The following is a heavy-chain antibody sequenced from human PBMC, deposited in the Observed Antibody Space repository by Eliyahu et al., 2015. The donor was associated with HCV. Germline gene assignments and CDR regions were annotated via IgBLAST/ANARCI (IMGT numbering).Heavy chain of an antibody. CDR1: GFTFSDXY. CDR3: VREWYASGWEGAFDI. J-gene: IGHJ3*02. D-gene: IGHD6-19*01. V-gene: IGHV3-72*01. CDR2: IRKIVDAYRT. Sequence: EVQLVESGGDLVQPGGSLRLSCAGSGFTFSDXYMDWVRQAPGKGLEWIGRIRKIVDAYRTEYAASVKGRFIITRDDTKNSLYLQMNSLKTEDTAVYYCVREWYASGWEGAFDIWGQGTLVTVS.